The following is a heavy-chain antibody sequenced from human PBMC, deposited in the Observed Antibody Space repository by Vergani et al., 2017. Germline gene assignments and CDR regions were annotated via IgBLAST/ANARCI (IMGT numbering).Heavy chain of an antibody. J-gene: IGHJ4*02. CDR2: ISSSGSTI. Sequence: EVQLVESGGGLVQPGGSLRLSCAASVFTFSSYEMNWVRQAPGKGLEWVSYISSSGSTIYYADSVKGRFTISRDNAKNSLYLQMNSLRAEDTAVYYCAKVSLYSSGSLDYWGQGTLVTVSS. CDR1: VFTFSSYE. V-gene: IGHV3-48*03. CDR3: AKVSLYSSGSLDY. D-gene: IGHD6-19*01.